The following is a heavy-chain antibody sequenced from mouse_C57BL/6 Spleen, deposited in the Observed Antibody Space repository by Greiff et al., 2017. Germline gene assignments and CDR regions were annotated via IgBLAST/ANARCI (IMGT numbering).Heavy chain of an antibody. J-gene: IGHJ4*01. CDR2: INPGSGGT. V-gene: IGHV1-54*01. CDR1: GYAFTNYL. Sequence: QVQLQQSGAELVRPGTSVKVSCKASGYAFTNYLIEWVKQRPGQGLEWIGVINPGSGGTNYNEKFKGKATLTADKSSSTAYMQLSSLTSADSAVYFCARGGKKTYYYAMDYWGQGTSVTVSS. CDR3: ARGGKKTYYYAMDY.